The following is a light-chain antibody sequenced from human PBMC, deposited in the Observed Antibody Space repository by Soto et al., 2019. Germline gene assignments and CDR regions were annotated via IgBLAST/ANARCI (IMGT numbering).Light chain of an antibody. CDR3: SSYAGGIKWV. V-gene: IGLV2-8*01. CDR2: EVS. J-gene: IGLJ3*02. CDR1: SGDVGGYNF. Sequence: QSALTQPPSASGSPGQSVTISCTGTSGDVGGYNFVSWYQQHPGKAPKFMIYEVSKRPSGVPDRFSGSKSGNTASLTVSGLQAEDEADYYCSSYAGGIKWVFGGGTKLT.